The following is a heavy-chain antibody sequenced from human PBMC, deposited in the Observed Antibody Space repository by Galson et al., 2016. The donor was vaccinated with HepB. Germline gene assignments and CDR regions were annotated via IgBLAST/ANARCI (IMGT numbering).Heavy chain of an antibody. V-gene: IGHV1-46*01. CDR3: ARESGDPRFF. CDR1: GYTFTSYY. D-gene: IGHD2-21*02. CDR2: IHPNGGTT. J-gene: IGHJ4*02. Sequence: SVKVSCKASGYTFTSYYLHWVRQAPGQGLGWMGMIHPNGGTTSYAQKFQGRVTITRDTSTTTVHMELSSLRSDDTAVYYCARESGDPRFFWGQGTLVTVSS.